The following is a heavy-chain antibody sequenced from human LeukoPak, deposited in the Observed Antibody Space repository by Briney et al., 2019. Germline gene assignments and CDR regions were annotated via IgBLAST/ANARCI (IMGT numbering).Heavy chain of an antibody. Sequence: GGSLRLSCAASGFTFSSYAMSWVRQAPGKGLEWVSAISGSGGFTYYAESVKGRFTVSRDNSKSTLYLQMSSLRAEDTAVYYCAKHTLVDYWGQGALVTVSS. CDR2: ISGSGGFT. J-gene: IGHJ4*02. CDR1: GFTFSSYA. V-gene: IGHV3-23*01. CDR3: AKHTLVDY.